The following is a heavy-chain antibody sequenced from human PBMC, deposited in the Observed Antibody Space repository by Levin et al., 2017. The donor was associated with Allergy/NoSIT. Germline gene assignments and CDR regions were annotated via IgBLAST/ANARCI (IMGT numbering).Heavy chain of an antibody. D-gene: IGHD3-10*01. CDR3: ASVIWFGETHHPPLFDY. V-gene: IGHV4-30-4*01. CDR2: IYYSGST. J-gene: IGHJ4*02. CDR1: GGSISSGDYY. Sequence: PSETLSLTCTVSGGSISSGDYYWSWIRQPPGKGLEWIGYIYYSGSTYYNPSLKSRVTISVDTSKNQLSLKLSSVTAADTAVYYCASVIWFGETHHPPLFDYWGQGTLVTVSS.